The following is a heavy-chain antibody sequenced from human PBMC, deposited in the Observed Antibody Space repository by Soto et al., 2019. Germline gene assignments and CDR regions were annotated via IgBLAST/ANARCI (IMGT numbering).Heavy chain of an antibody. D-gene: IGHD3-10*01. CDR3: ARGIFGSGTANDY. J-gene: IGHJ4*02. CDR2: INGDGSGT. CDR1: GFTFSDSW. V-gene: IGHV3-74*01. Sequence: ELQLVESGGGLVQPGGSLRLSCAASGFTFSDSWMHWVRQAPGKGLVWVSRINGDGSGTSYADFVKGRFTISRDDAKNTLFLQMNGLRAEDTAVYYCARGIFGSGTANDYWGQRILVTVSS.